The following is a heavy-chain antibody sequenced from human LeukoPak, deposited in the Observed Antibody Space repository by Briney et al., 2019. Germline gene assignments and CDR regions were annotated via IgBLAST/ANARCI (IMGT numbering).Heavy chain of an antibody. J-gene: IGHJ6*03. D-gene: IGHD3-10*01. V-gene: IGHV3-21*01. CDR1: GFTFSSYS. CDR2: ISSSSSYI. CDR3: AREVTMVRAAVPLGYMDV. Sequence: PGGSLRLSCAASGFTFSSYSMNWVRQAPGKGLEWVSSISSSSSYIYYADSVKGRFTISRDNAKNSLYLQMNSLRAEDTAVYYCAREVTMVRAAVPLGYMDVWGKGTTVTVSS.